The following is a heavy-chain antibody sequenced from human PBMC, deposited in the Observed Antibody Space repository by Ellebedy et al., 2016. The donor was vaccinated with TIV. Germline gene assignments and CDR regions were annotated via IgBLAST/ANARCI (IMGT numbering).Heavy chain of an antibody. V-gene: IGHV1-18*03. Sequence: AASVKVSCKASGYTFTSYGISWVRQAPGQGLEWMGWISAYNGNTNYAQKLQGRVTMTTDTSTSTAYMELRSLRSDDMAVYYCARVGGSGDFGVEWYFDLWGRGTLVTVSS. CDR3: ARVGGSGDFGVEWYFDL. D-gene: IGHD4-17*01. CDR1: GYTFTSYG. CDR2: ISAYNGNT. J-gene: IGHJ2*01.